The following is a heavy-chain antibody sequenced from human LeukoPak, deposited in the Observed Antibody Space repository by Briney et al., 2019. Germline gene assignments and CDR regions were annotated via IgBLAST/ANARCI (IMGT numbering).Heavy chain of an antibody. V-gene: IGHV3-48*03. CDR3: ARVDTSGFYP. Sequence: GGSLRLSCAAAGFTFSSYEINWVRQAPGKGLEWASSISSSGSTIYYADSVKGRFTISRDNAKNSLYLQMNSLRAEDTAVYYCARVDTSGFYPWGQGTLVTVSS. D-gene: IGHD3-22*01. J-gene: IGHJ5*02. CDR2: ISSSGSTI. CDR1: GFTFSSYE.